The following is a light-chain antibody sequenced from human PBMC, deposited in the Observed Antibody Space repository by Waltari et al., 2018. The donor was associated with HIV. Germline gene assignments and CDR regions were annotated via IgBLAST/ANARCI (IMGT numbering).Light chain of an antibody. V-gene: IGLV2-14*01. CDR1: SSDVCRYNF. CDR2: EVS. CDR3: SSYTNTTTLVL. Sequence: QSALAQPASVSGSPGQSITISCTGTSSDVCRYNFVSWYQQHPGKAPNLRIYEVSNRPSGVSYRFSGSKSGNTASLTISGLQAEDDADYYCSSYTNTTTLVLFGGGTKLTVL. J-gene: IGLJ2*01.